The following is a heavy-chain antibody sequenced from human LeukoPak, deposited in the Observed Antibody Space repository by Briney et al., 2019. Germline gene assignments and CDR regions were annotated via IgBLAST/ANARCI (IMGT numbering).Heavy chain of an antibody. CDR1: GYTFTSYD. D-gene: IGHD3-10*01. Sequence: ASVKVSCKASGYTFTSYDISWVRQATGQGLEWMGWMNPNSGDAGYAQRFQGRVTMTRNNSISTAYMELTSLRSEDTAVYYCGRPLQRGSWTQRALDYWGQGTLVTVSS. V-gene: IGHV1-8*01. J-gene: IGHJ4*02. CDR2: MNPNSGDA. CDR3: GRPLQRGSWTQRALDY.